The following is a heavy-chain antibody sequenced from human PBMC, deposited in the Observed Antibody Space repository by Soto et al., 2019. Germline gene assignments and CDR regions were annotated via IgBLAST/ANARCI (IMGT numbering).Heavy chain of an antibody. CDR3: VKLRGRSWYNSFDY. J-gene: IGHJ4*02. V-gene: IGHV3-64D*06. CDR2: ISSNGGST. Sequence: GGSLRLSCSASGFTFSSYTMHWVRQAPGKGLEYVSAISSNGGSTYYADSVKGRFTISRDNSKNTLYLQMSSLRAEDTAIYYCVKLRGRSWYNSFDYWGQGTLVTVSS. CDR1: GFTFSSYT. D-gene: IGHD6-13*01.